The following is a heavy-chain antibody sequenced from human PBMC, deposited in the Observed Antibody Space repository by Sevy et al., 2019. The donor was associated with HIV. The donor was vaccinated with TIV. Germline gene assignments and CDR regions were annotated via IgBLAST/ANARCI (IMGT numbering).Heavy chain of an antibody. CDR1: GFTFSANW. CDR3: AHETFGRFES. J-gene: IGHJ4*02. V-gene: IGHV3-7*01. D-gene: IGHD3-16*01. Sequence: GGSLRLSCAASGFTFSANWMNWVRQAPGKGLEWEAKIKADGSDKHYVDTVEGRLTISRDKAKNLLFLQMNSLRVEGTAVYYCAHETFGRFESWGQGTLVTVSS. CDR2: IKADGSDK.